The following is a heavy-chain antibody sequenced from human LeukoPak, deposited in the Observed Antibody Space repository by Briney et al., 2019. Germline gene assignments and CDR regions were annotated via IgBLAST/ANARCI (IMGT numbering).Heavy chain of an antibody. CDR1: GGSISSYY. D-gene: IGHD6-19*01. CDR3: ARHGIYSSGNYYFDY. CDR2: IHYSGNT. Sequence: SQSLSPTCTVSGGSISSYYWSWIRQPPGKGLEWIGYIHYSGNTNYNPSLTSRVTISVDTSKNQFSLKLSSVTAADTAVYYCARHGIYSSGNYYFDYWGQGTLVTFST. V-gene: IGHV4-59*08. J-gene: IGHJ4*02.